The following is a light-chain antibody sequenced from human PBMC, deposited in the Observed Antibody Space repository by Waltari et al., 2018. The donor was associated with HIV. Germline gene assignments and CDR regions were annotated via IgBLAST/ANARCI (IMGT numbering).Light chain of an antibody. Sequence: QSALTQPRSVSGSPGQSVTISCTGTSSDVGGYDDVSWYPQHPGKAPKLMIYDVSNRPPGVPDRVSGSKAGNTASLSISGLQAEDEAEYYCCSFSGTYVVFGGGTKLTVL. J-gene: IGLJ2*01. CDR1: SSDVGGYDD. V-gene: IGLV2-11*01. CDR2: DVS. CDR3: CSFSGTYVV.